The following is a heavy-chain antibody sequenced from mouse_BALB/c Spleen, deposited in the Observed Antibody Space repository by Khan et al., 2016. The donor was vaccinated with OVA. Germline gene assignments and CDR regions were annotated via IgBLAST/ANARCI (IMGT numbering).Heavy chain of an antibody. CDR2: ISCYNGAT. CDR1: GYSFTGYY. CDR3: ARCHLLWLYAMDY. D-gene: IGHD2-2*01. Sequence: LVKTGASVKISCKTSGYSFTGYYMHWVKQSHGKSLEWIGYISCYNGATTYNQKFKGKATFTVDTSSSTAYMQFNSLTSEDSAVYYCARCHLLWLYAMDYWGQGTSVTVSS. V-gene: IGHV1S34*01. J-gene: IGHJ4*01.